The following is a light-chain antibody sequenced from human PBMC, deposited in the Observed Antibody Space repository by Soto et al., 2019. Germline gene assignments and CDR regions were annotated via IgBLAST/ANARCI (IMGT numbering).Light chain of an antibody. CDR1: QSVDSY. Sequence: ELVLTQSPASLSLSPGERATLSCRASQSVDSYLVWYQQKPGQAPRLLIFGASNRATGIPATFSGSGSGTEFTLTINSLQSEDFAVYYCQQHGSSPLVTXGGGTKVDI. V-gene: IGKV3-11*01. J-gene: IGKJ4*01. CDR3: QQHGSSPLVT. CDR2: GAS.